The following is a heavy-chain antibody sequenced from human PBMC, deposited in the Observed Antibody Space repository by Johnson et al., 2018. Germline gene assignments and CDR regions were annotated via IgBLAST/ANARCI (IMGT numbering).Heavy chain of an antibody. CDR3: ARDMVVTMVRGRTYSYSYMDV. V-gene: IGHV3-23*04. J-gene: IGHJ6*03. Sequence: VQLVQSGGGLVQPGGSLRLSCAASGFTFSSYAMSWVRQSPGKGLEWVSAVSGGGGTTYYADSVKGRFTISRDNANNSVYLLMNSLRAEDTAVYYCARDMVVTMVRGRTYSYSYMDVWGKGTTVTVSS. CDR2: VSGGGGTT. CDR1: GFTFSSYA. D-gene: IGHD3-10*01.